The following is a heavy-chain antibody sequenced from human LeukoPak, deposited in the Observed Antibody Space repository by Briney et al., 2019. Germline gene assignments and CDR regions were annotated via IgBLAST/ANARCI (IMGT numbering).Heavy chain of an antibody. CDR3: ARASSKQLAGYLPDGFDI. D-gene: IGHD3-9*01. CDR1: GFTFSSYS. CDR2: ISSSGTYV. V-gene: IGHV3-21*01. J-gene: IGHJ3*02. Sequence: GGSLRLSCAASGFTFSSYSMNWVRQAPGKGLEWVSSISSSGTYVYYADSVKGRFTISRDNAKDSLSLQMNSLRADDAAVYYCARASSKQLAGYLPDGFDIWGQGTMVTVSS.